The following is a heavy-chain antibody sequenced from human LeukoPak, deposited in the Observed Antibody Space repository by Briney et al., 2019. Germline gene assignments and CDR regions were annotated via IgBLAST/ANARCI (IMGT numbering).Heavy chain of an antibody. D-gene: IGHD6-19*01. CDR3: TRSTGWYNYFDY. CDR2: ITSSSSYI. V-gene: IGHV3-21*04. CDR1: GFTFSSYS. J-gene: IGHJ4*02. Sequence: GGSLRLSCAASGFTFSSYSMNWVRQAPGKWLEWVSSITSSSSYIYYADSVKGRFTISRDNAKNSLYLQMNSLTTDDVAFYFCTRSTGWYNYFDYWGQGALVTVSS.